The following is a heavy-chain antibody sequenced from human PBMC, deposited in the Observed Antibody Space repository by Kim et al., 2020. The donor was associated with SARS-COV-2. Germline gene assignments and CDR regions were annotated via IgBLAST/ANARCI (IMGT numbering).Heavy chain of an antibody. V-gene: IGHV1-69*13. CDR3: ASDLRRTFYDSGGYASGMDY. CDR1: GGTFSIYA. J-gene: IGHJ4*02. CDR2: IIPIYTTA. Sequence: SVKVSCKASGGTFSIYAINWVRQAPGHGLEWMGGIIPIYTTANYAQKFQGRVTITADESTNTAYMELRSLRSEDTAVYYCASDLRRTFYDSGGYASGMDYWRQGTLVTVSS. D-gene: IGHD3-22*01.